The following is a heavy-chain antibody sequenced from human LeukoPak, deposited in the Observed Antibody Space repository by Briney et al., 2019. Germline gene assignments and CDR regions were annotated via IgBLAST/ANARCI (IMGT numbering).Heavy chain of an antibody. CDR3: ARRRWLQFDIDY. V-gene: IGHV4-34*01. Sequence: PSETLSLTCAVYGGSFSGYYWSWIRQPPGKGLEWIGEINHSGSTNYNPSLKSRVTISVDTSKNQFSLKLSSVTAADTAVYYCARRRWLQFDIDYWGQGTLVAVSS. CDR1: GGSFSGYY. CDR2: INHSGST. J-gene: IGHJ4*02. D-gene: IGHD5-24*01.